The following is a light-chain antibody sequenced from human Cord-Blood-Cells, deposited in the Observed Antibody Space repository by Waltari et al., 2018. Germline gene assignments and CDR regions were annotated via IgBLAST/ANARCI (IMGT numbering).Light chain of an antibody. V-gene: IGKV1-33*01. CDR2: DAS. J-gene: IGKJ3*01. Sequence: DIQMTQSPSSLSASVGDRVTITCQASQDISNYLNWYQQKPGKAPKLLIYDASNLETGVPSRFSGSGSGTDFTFTISSLQPEDIATYYCQQYDNLQVTLGPGTKVDIK. CDR1: QDISNY. CDR3: QQYDNLQVT.